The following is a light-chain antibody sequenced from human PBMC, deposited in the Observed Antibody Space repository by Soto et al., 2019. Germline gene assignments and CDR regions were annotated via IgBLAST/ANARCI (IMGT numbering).Light chain of an antibody. V-gene: IGLV2-14*02. J-gene: IGLJ1*01. CDR1: SSDVVNDLL. CDR2: EGT. CDR3: SSYTNINTRACV. Sequence: QSVLTQPASVSGSPGQSITISCTGTSSDVVNDLLVSWYQQQPGKAPKLMIYEGTKRPAGVSDRFSGSKSGNTASLTISGLQAEDEAEYYCSSYTNINTRACVFGTGTKLTVL.